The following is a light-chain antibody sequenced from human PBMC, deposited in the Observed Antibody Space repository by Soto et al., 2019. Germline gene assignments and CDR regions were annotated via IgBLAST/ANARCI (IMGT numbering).Light chain of an antibody. CDR1: SSDVGGYNY. J-gene: IGLJ1*01. V-gene: IGLV2-11*01. CDR3: CSYAGSYTHYV. CDR2: DVS. Sequence: QAVVTQPRSVSGSPGQSVTISCTGTSSDVGGYNYVSWYQQHPGKAPKLMIYDVSKRPSGVPDRFSGSKSGNTASLTISGLQAEDEADYYSCSYAGSYTHYVFGTGTKVTVL.